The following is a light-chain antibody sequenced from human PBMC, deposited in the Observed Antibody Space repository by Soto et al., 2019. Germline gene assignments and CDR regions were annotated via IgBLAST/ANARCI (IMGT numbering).Light chain of an antibody. CDR3: QQSYSRPWP. Sequence: SASFVSAFVRNSVSITYRASQRISGFLNWYQQKPGKAPKVLIYAASSLHGGVPSRFTVIGSGTDFTLTISSLQPEDFATYDCQQSYSRPWPVGQLTKVDVK. CDR1: QRISGF. J-gene: IGKJ1*01. V-gene: IGKV1-39*01. CDR2: AAS.